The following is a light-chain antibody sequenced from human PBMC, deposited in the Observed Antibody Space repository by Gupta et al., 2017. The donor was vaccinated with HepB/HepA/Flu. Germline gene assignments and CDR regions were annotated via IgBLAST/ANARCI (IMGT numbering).Light chain of an antibody. CDR3: QQSDNATLT. Sequence: EIVLPQSPATLSLSPGDRATISCRASQSVRSYLAWYQQKPGKAPRLLIYDASDRATGIPSRFSGSGSGTDFSLTISSLQPEDFAVYYCQQSDNATLTFGGGTKVEIK. CDR1: QSVRSY. CDR2: DAS. J-gene: IGKJ4*01. V-gene: IGKV3-11*01.